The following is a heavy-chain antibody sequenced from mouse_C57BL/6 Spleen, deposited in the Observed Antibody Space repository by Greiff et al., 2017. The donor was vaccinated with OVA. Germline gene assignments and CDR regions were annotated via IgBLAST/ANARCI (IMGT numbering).Heavy chain of an antibody. D-gene: IGHD1-1*01. Sequence: QVQLKQSGTELVKPGASVKLSCKASGYTFTSYWMHWVKQRPGQGLEWIGNINPSNGGTNYNEKFKSKATLTVDKSSSTAYMQLSSLSSEDSAVYYCARGPYDYYDVPFAYWGQGTLVTVSA. CDR1: GYTFTSYW. CDR3: ARGPYDYYDVPFAY. CDR2: INPSNGGT. J-gene: IGHJ3*01. V-gene: IGHV1-53*01.